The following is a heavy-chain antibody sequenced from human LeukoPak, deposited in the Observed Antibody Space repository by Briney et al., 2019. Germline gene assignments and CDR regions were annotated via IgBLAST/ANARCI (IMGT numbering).Heavy chain of an antibody. J-gene: IGHJ4*02. CDR2: IYYSGST. CDR1: GGSISSSDYY. CDR3: ASSGSSSWLRLGY. Sequence: PSETLSLTCTVSGGSISSSDYYWGWIRQPPGKGLEWIGSIYYSGSTYYNPSLKSRVTIFVDTSKKQFSLKLSSVTAVDTAVYYCASSGSSSWLRLGYWGQGTLVTVSS. D-gene: IGHD2-15*01. V-gene: IGHV4-39*01.